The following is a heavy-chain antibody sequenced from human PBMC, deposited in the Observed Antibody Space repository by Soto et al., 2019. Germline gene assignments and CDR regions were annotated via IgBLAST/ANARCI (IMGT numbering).Heavy chain of an antibody. D-gene: IGHD6-6*01. CDR1: GFTFSDYY. J-gene: IGHJ4*02. CDR2: ISSSSSYT. V-gene: IGHV3-11*06. Sequence: QVQLVESGGGLVKPGGSLRLSCAASGFTFSDYYMSWIRQAPGKGLEWVSYISSSSSYTNYADSVKGRFTISRDNAKNSLYLQMNSLRAEDTAVYYCARDAELAVAARRGVGYWGQGTLVTVSS. CDR3: ARDAELAVAARRGVGY.